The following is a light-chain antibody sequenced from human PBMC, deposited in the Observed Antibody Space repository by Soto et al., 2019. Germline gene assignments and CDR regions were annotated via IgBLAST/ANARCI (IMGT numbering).Light chain of an antibody. V-gene: IGKV3-20*01. CDR3: QQYGSSPRGYT. CDR2: GAS. J-gene: IGKJ2*01. CDR1: QSVSSSY. Sequence: EIVLTQSPGTLSLSPGERATLSCRASQSVSSSYLAWYQQKPGQAPRLLIYGASSRATSIPDRFSGSESGTDFTLTISRLEPEDFAVYYCQQYGSSPRGYTFGQGTKLEIK.